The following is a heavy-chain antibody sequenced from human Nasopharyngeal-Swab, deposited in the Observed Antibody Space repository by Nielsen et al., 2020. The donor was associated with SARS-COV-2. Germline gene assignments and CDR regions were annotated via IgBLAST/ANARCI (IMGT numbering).Heavy chain of an antibody. CDR2: IKSKTDGGTT. Sequence: GESLKISCAASGFTFSNAWMSWVRQAPGKGLEWVGRIKSKTDGGTTDYAAPVKGRFTISRDDSKNTLYLQMNSLKTGDTAVYYCTTDRAGPYYYYGMDVWGQGTTVTVSS. CDR1: GFTFSNAW. D-gene: IGHD6-19*01. J-gene: IGHJ6*02. CDR3: TTDRAGPYYYYGMDV. V-gene: IGHV3-15*01.